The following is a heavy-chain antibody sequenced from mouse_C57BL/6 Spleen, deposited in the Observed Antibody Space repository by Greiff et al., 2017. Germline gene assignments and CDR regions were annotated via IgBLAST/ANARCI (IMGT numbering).Heavy chain of an antibody. CDR1: GYTFTSYS. D-gene: IGHD2-4*01. CDR2: IGPNSGST. J-gene: IGHJ4*01. CDR3: AAVYYDCYGDY. Sequence: QVQLQQPGADLVKPGASVKLSCEASGYTFTSYSMPWVHQRPERGLEWVGSIGPNSGSTKYNEKLKSKVTLTVDKPSSTAYMQLSSLTCDDSAVYYCAAVYYDCYGDYWGKGTSVTVSS. V-gene: IGHV1-72*01.